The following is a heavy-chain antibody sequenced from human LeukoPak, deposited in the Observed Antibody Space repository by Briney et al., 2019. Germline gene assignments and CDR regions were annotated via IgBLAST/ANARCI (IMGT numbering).Heavy chain of an antibody. V-gene: IGHV3-53*01. CDR3: AREGRYSYGYDAFDI. J-gene: IGHJ3*02. Sequence: GGSLRLSCAASGFTVSSNYMSWVRQAPGKGLEWFSVIYSGGSTYYADSVKGRFTISRDNSKNTLYLQMNSLRAEDTAVYYCAREGRYSYGYDAFDIWGQGTMVTVSS. CDR2: IYSGGST. D-gene: IGHD5-18*01. CDR1: GFTVSSNY.